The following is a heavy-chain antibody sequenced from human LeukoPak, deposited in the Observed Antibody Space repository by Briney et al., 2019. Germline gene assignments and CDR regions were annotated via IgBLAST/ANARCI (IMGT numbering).Heavy chain of an antibody. Sequence: PGGSLRLSCAASGFTFRSYGMHWVRQAPGKGLEWVAFIRYDGSNKYYADSVKGRFTISRDNSKNTLYLQMNSLRAEDTAVYYCAKEAVLRYFDWLPSGSYYFDYWGQGTLVTVSS. D-gene: IGHD3-9*01. CDR3: AKEAVLRYFDWLPSGSYYFDY. J-gene: IGHJ4*02. CDR2: IRYDGSNK. V-gene: IGHV3-30*02. CDR1: GFTFRSYG.